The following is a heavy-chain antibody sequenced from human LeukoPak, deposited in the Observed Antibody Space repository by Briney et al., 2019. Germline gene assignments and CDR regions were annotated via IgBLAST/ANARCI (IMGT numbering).Heavy chain of an antibody. CDR1: GGSISSSSYY. J-gene: IGHJ4*02. CDR3: ARSSHPSSPDY. V-gene: IGHV4-39*01. Sequence: KPSETLSLTCTVSGGSISSSSYYWGWIRQPPGKGLEWIGSIYYSGSTYYNPSLKSRVTISVDTSKNQFSLKLSSVTAADTAVYYCARSSHPSSPDYWGQGTLVTVSS. CDR2: IYYSGST. D-gene: IGHD6-13*01.